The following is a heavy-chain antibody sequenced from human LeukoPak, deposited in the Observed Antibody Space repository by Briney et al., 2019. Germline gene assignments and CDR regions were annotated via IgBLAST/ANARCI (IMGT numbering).Heavy chain of an antibody. D-gene: IGHD3-10*01. CDR1: GYTFTGYY. CDR3: ARDLVRDTMVRGVIITGNWFDP. V-gene: IGHV1-2*02. CDR2: INPNSGGT. Sequence: ASVKVSCKASGYTFTGYYMHWVRQAPGQGLEWMGWINPNSGGTNYAQKFQGRVTMTRDTSISTAYMELSRLRSDDTAVYYCARDLVRDTMVRGVIITGNWFDPWGQGTLVTVSS. J-gene: IGHJ5*02.